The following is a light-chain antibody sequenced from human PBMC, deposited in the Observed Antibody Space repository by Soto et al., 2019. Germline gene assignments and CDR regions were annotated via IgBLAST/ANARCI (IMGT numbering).Light chain of an antibody. CDR2: DVS. J-gene: IGLJ2*01. CDR3: SSYTSISTVV. V-gene: IGLV2-14*01. Sequence: QSALTQPASVSGSPGQSITISCTGTSSDVGGYNYVSWYQQHPGKAPKLMIYDVSNRPSGVSNRFSCSKSGNTASLTISGLQADDEADYYCSSYTSISTVVFGGGTKLTVL. CDR1: SSDVGGYNY.